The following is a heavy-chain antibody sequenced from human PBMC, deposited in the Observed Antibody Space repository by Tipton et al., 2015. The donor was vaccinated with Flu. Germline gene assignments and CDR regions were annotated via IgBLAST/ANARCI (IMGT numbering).Heavy chain of an antibody. V-gene: IGHV3-48*03. J-gene: IGHJ3*02. CDR2: ISSSGSRI. CDR1: GFIFSSHE. Sequence: GPLRLSCAASGFIFSSHEMNWVRQVPGKGLEWISFISSSGSRIYYADSVKGRFTISRDNAKNSLYLQMNSLRAEDTAVYYCARDSDYGDYENAFDIWGQGTMVTISS. CDR3: ARDSDYGDYENAFDI. D-gene: IGHD4-17*01.